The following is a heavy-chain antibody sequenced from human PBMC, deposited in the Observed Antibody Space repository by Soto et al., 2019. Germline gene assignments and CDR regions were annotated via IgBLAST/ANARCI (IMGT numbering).Heavy chain of an antibody. CDR1: GFTFDDYA. V-gene: IGHV3-9*01. CDR2: INWNSAVI. D-gene: IGHD5-18*01. CDR3: ARDPSVTAIGRADH. J-gene: IGHJ4*02. Sequence: EVQLVESGGGLVQPGRSLRLSCVVSGFTFDDYAMHWVRQAPGGGLEWVSGINWNSAVIGYADSVKGRFTISRDNAKNALDLQMTSLRSEDTALYYCARDPSVTAIGRADHWGQGTLVTVSS.